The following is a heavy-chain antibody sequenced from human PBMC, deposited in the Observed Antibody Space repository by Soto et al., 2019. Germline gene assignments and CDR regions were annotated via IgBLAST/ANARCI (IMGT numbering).Heavy chain of an antibody. CDR3: ASAGWRSQRHLGGYYYYGMDV. CDR1: GGSFSGYY. CDR2: INHSGST. J-gene: IGHJ6*02. Sequence: SETLSLTCAVYGGSFSGYYWSWIRQPPGKGLEWIGEINHSGSTNYNPSLKSRVTISVDTSKNQFSLKLSSVTAADTAVYYCASAGWRSQRHLGGYYYYGMDVWGQGTTVTVSS. V-gene: IGHV4-34*01. D-gene: IGHD2-21*01.